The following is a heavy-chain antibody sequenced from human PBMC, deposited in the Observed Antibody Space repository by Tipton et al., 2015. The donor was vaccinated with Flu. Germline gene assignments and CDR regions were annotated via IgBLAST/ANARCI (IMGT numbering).Heavy chain of an antibody. J-gene: IGHJ2*01. CDR3: ARVPQPDWYIDL. Sequence: PGLVKPSETLSLTCSVSGGSISAFYWSWIRQPPGKDLEWIGYVFYNGKTDYNPSLKSRVSMSVDTSKNQFSLNLSSVTAADSATYYCARVPQPDWYIDLWGRGTLVTVSS. CDR1: GGSISAFY. V-gene: IGHV4-59*01. CDR2: VFYNGKT. D-gene: IGHD1-1*01.